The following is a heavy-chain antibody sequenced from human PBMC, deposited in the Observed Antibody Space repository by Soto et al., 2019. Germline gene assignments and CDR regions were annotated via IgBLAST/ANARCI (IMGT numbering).Heavy chain of an antibody. CDR3: AKTRPHIAVAGTDDAFDI. Sequence: EVQLVESGGVVVQPGGSLRLSCAASGFTFDDYTMHWVRQAPGKGLEWVSLISWDGGSTYYADSVKGRFTISRDNSKDSLYLQMNSLRTQDTALYYCAKTRPHIAVAGTDDAFDIWGQGTMVTISS. V-gene: IGHV3-43*01. J-gene: IGHJ3*02. CDR1: GFTFDDYT. CDR2: ISWDGGST. D-gene: IGHD6-19*01.